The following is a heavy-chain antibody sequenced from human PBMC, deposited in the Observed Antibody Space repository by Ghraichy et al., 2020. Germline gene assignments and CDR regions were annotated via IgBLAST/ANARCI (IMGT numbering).Heavy chain of an antibody. CDR1: GFTFSSYA. V-gene: IGHV3-23*01. D-gene: IGHD5-18*01. CDR3: AKASSWGAGYSYGLFVYFDY. CDR2: ISGSGGST. Sequence: GGSLRLSCAASGFTFSSYAMSWVRQAPGKGLEWVSAISGSGGSTYYADSVKGRFTISRDNSKNTLYLQMNSLRAEDTAVYYCAKASSWGAGYSYGLFVYFDYWGQGTLVTVSS. J-gene: IGHJ4*02.